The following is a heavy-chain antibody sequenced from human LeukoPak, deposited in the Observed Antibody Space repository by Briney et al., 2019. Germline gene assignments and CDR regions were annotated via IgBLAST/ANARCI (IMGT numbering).Heavy chain of an antibody. Sequence: AESLTLTCAASGCTISSYAMSWVRQAQGPGLELDSTISGSASSTYNAGSVRGRFTVNRDNSKNTLSLQMNSMTADDTAVYFCAKGVTATRPDYFDNWGQGTLVSVSS. D-gene: IGHD1-20*01. CDR3: AKGVTATRPDYFDN. CDR2: ISGSASST. V-gene: IGHV3-23*01. CDR1: GCTISSYA. J-gene: IGHJ4*02.